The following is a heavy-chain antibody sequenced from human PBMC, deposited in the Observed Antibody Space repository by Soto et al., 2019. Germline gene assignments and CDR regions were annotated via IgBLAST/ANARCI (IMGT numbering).Heavy chain of an antibody. D-gene: IGHD2-2*01. V-gene: IGHV1-69*13. CDR3: AVVQPAAPPSAPGVYYYYGMDV. CDR2: IIPIFGTA. CDR1: GGTFSSYA. Sequence: GASVKVSCKASGGTFSSYAISWVRQAPGQGLEWMGGIIPIFGTANYAQKFQGRVTITADESTSTAYMELSSLRSEDTAVYYCAVVQPAAPPSAPGVYYYYGMDVWGQGTTVTVSS. J-gene: IGHJ6*02.